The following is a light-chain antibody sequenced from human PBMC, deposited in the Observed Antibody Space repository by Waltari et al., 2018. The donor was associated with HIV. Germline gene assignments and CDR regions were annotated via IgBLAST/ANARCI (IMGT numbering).Light chain of an antibody. J-gene: IGKJ1*01. CDR1: QSINTD. CDR2: GAS. CDR3: QQYNNWPPAWT. Sequence: EIVMTQAPATLSVSPGERATLSCRASQSINTDVAWYQQKPGQAPRLLIYGASTRAAGIPARFSGSGSETEFSLTISSLQSEDFAVYFCQQYNNWPPAWTFGRGTHVEIK. V-gene: IGKV3-15*01.